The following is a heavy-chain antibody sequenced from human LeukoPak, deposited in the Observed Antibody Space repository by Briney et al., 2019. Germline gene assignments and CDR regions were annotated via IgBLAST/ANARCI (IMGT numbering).Heavy chain of an antibody. V-gene: IGHV4-59*01. Sequence: SETLSLTCTVSGGSISSYYWGWIRQPPGKGLEWIGNIYYSGSTKYNPSLKSRVTISVDTSKNQFSLKLSSVTAADTAVYYCARSAGYQLLEGYYYYMDVWGKGTTVTVSS. CDR3: ARSAGYQLLEGYYYYMDV. CDR1: GGSISSYY. D-gene: IGHD2-2*01. J-gene: IGHJ6*03. CDR2: IYYSGST.